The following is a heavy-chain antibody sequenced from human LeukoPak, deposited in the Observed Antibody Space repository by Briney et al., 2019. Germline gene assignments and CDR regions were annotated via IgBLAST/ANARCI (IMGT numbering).Heavy chain of an antibody. CDR2: INHSGST. Sequence: SGTLSLTCAVSGGSISSSNWWGWVRQPPGKGLEWIGEINHSGSTNYNPSLKSRVTISVDTSKNQFSLKLSSVTAADTAVYYCARRGLRGSSSSLLRNWGQGTLVTVSS. D-gene: IGHD6-13*01. V-gene: IGHV4-4*02. CDR1: GGSISSSNW. J-gene: IGHJ4*02. CDR3: ARRGLRGSSSSLLRN.